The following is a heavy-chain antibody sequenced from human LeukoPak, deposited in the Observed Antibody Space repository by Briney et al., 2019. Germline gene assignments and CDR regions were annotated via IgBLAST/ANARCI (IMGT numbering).Heavy chain of an antibody. V-gene: IGHV4-4*02. CDR2: IYHSGST. CDR3: ARLLSNYGSGSYYYDY. D-gene: IGHD3-10*01. J-gene: IGHJ4*02. Sequence: PSETLSLTCGVSGGSISNSNWWSWVRQPPGKGLERIGEIYHSGSTNYNPSLKSRVTISVDKSKSQFSLKLSSVTAADTAVYYCARLLSNYGSGSYYYDYWGQGTLVTVSS. CDR1: GGSISNSNW.